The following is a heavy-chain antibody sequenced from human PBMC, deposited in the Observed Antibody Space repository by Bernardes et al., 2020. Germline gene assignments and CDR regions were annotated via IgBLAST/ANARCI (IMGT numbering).Heavy chain of an antibody. J-gene: IGHJ4*02. CDR1: VFTVSSYD. V-gene: IGHV3-48*03. CDR3: ARAPWAITFGGVIVNGPHFDY. Sequence: SLRLSCAASVFTVSSYDVNWVRQAPGKGLEWVSYMSRSGSTIYYADSVKGRFTISRDNAKNSLYLQMNSLRAEDTAVDYCARAPWAITFGGVIVNGPHFDYWGQGTLVTVSS. D-gene: IGHD3-16*02. CDR2: MSRSGSTI.